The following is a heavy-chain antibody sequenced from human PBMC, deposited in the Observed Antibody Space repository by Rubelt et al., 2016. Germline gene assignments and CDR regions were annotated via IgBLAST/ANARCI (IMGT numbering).Heavy chain of an antibody. Sequence: QVQLQQWGTGLLKPSETLSLTCAVHGGSFSGYYWSRIRQPPGKGLEWIGEINHSGSTNYNPSLKSRVTLSLDTSTSQFSLKLSSVTAADTGVYFCARAGSSGPPPLWGPGTLVTVSS. V-gene: IGHV4-34*01. CDR3: ARAGSSGPPPL. CDR1: GGSFSGYY. D-gene: IGHD6-19*01. CDR2: INHSGST. J-gene: IGHJ4*02.